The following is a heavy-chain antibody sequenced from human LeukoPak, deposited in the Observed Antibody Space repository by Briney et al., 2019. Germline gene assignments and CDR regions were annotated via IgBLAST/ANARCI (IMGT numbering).Heavy chain of an antibody. D-gene: IGHD1-26*01. CDR2: ITHSGST. CDR1: GGSFSTYY. CDR3: ARGFVVAWEALGV. V-gene: IGHV4-34*01. Sequence: PSETLSLTCAVDGGSFSTYYWSWGRQPPGKGLEWIGEITHSGSTDYNPPLKSRVTISVDTSKNQFSLKLTSVTAADTAVYYCARGFVVAWEALGVWGQGTLVTVSS. J-gene: IGHJ4*02.